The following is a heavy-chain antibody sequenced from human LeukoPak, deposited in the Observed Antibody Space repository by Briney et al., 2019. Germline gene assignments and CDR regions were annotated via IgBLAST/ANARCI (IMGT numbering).Heavy chain of an antibody. CDR3: ARANFWSGYYGGYYYYYMDV. Sequence: SETLSLTCTVSGGSISSYYWSWIRQPAGKGLEWIGRIYTSGSTNYNPSLKSRVTMSVDTSKNQFSLKLSSVTAADTAVYYCARANFWSGYYGGYYYYYMDVWGKGTTVTVSS. CDR2: IYTSGST. V-gene: IGHV4-4*07. CDR1: GGSISSYY. D-gene: IGHD3-3*01. J-gene: IGHJ6*03.